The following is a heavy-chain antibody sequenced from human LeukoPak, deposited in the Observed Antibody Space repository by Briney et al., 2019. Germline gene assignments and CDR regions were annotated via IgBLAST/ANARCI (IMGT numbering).Heavy chain of an antibody. D-gene: IGHD2-2*01. CDR3: ARDIVPASHLNWFDP. V-gene: IGHV1-58*02. Sequence: GASVKVSCKASGFTFTSSAMQWVRQARGQRLEWIGWIVVGSGNTNYAQKFQERVTITRDMSTSTAYMELSSLRSEDTAVYYCARDIVPASHLNWFDPWGQGTLVTVSS. CDR1: GFTFTSSA. J-gene: IGHJ5*02. CDR2: IVVGSGNT.